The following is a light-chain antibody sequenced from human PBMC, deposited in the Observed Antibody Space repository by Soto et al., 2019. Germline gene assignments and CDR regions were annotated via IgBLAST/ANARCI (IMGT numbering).Light chain of an antibody. J-gene: IGLJ1*01. CDR3: GTWDSSLSAYV. CDR2: DSN. V-gene: IGLV1-51*01. Sequence: QSVLTQPPSVSAAPGQKVTISCSGSSSNIGNNYVSWYQQLPGTAPKLLIYDSNKRPSGIPDRFSGSKSGTSATLGISGLQTGDEADYYCGTWDSSLSAYVFGPGTNVTVL. CDR1: SSNIGNNY.